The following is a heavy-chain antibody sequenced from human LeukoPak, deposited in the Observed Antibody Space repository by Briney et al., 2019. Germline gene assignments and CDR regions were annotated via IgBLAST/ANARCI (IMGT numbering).Heavy chain of an antibody. CDR2: ISAYNGNT. Sequence: ASVKVSCKASGYTFTSYGISWVRQAPGQGLEWMGWISAYNGNTNYAQKLQGRVTMTTDTSTTTAYMELRSLRADDTAVYYCARDGRYYYGWGSHQRFDPWGQGTLVTVSS. J-gene: IGHJ5*02. CDR3: ARDGRYYYGWGSHQRFDP. V-gene: IGHV1-18*01. D-gene: IGHD3-10*01. CDR1: GYTFTSYG.